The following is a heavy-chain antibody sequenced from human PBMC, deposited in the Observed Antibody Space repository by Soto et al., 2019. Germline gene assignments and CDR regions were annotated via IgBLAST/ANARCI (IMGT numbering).Heavy chain of an antibody. Sequence: QVQLVQSEAEAKMPGSSVNISRKASRGTFSSYAISWVRQAPGQGLEWMGGLIPIFGTENYAQKFQGGVTITADESTRTADMELSSLRSEDTAVYYCARGRLSYYDVLTGSYVMDVWGQGTTVTVSS. CDR2: LIPIFGTE. CDR3: ARGRLSYYDVLTGSYVMDV. CDR1: RGTFSSYA. J-gene: IGHJ6*02. D-gene: IGHD3-9*01. V-gene: IGHV1-69*01.